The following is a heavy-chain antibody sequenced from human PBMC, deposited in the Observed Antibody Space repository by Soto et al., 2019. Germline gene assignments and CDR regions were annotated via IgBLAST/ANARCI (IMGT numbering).Heavy chain of an antibody. CDR1: GGTFSSYA. CDR2: IIPIFGTA. V-gene: IGHV1-69*13. D-gene: IGHD2-2*02. CDR3: ATYPAIWSPNRDYYYGMDV. Sequence: SVKVSCKASGGTFSSYAISWVRQAPGQGLEWMGGIIPIFGTANYAQKFQGRVTITADESTSTAYMELSSLRSEDTAVYYCATYPAIWSPNRDYYYGMDVWGQGTTVTVSS. J-gene: IGHJ6*02.